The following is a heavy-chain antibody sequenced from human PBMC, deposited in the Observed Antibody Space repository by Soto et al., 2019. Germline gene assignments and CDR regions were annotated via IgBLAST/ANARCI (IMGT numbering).Heavy chain of an antibody. V-gene: IGHV4-31*03. CDR3: ARDRGSYGMDV. CDR2: VSPIGTP. J-gene: IGHJ6*02. Sequence: QVQLQESGPGLVKPSQTLSLTCSVSGDSISGGYDWSWIRQHPGKGLEWIGYVSPIGTPYYSPSLSSRVSISMHTSKNQLSLEVRSVSAADTAVYYCARDRGSYGMDVWGQGTTVTVSS. CDR1: GDSISGGYD.